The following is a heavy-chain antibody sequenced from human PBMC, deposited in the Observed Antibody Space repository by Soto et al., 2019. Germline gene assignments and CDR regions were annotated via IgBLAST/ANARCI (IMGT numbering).Heavy chain of an antibody. D-gene: IGHD3-22*01. CDR2: IYPDSADT. CDR3: VRPDSSGYYHY. J-gene: IGHJ4*02. Sequence: LGESPKTSCNCSGYTFTGSWIGRVRQMPGKGLESMGIIYPDSADTRYSPSFQGQVTMSVDKSIRTAYLQWRSLKASDTAIYYCVRPDSSGYYHYWGQGTLVTVSS. CDR1: GYTFTGSW. V-gene: IGHV5-51*01.